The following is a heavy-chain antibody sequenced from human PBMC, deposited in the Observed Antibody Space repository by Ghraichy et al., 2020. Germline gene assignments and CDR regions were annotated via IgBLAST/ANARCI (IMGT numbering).Heavy chain of an antibody. Sequence: ASVKVSCKASGYTFTSYGISWVRQAPGQGLEWMGWISAYNGNTNYAQKLQGRVTMTTDTSTSTAYMELRSLRSDDTAVYYCARDRMITIFSEGAYYFDYWGQGTLVTVSS. CDR1: GYTFTSYG. CDR2: ISAYNGNT. V-gene: IGHV1-18*01. CDR3: ARDRMITIFSEGAYYFDY. J-gene: IGHJ4*02. D-gene: IGHD3-3*01.